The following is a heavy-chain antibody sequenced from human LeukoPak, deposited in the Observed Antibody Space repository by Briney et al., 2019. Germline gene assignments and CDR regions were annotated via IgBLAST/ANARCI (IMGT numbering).Heavy chain of an antibody. V-gene: IGHV3-23*01. D-gene: IGHD3-22*01. CDR2: ISGGEGST. Sequence: GGSLRLSCEASGFTFGSYAVSWVRQAPGKAVEWVSGISGGEGSTYYADSVKGRFTISRDNAKNTLYLQMNSLRAEDTAVYYCTRGQSSGYSSVDYWGQGTLVTVSS. CDR3: TRGQSSGYSSVDY. CDR1: GFTFGSYA. J-gene: IGHJ4*02.